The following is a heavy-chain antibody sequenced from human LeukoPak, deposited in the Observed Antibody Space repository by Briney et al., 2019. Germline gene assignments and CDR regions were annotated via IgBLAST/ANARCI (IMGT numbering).Heavy chain of an antibody. J-gene: IGHJ3*01. D-gene: IGHD2-15*01. CDR3: AREVCSGSRCYDAFDV. CDR1: GFSFSNYE. V-gene: IGHV3-48*03. CDR2: INSGPGNT. Sequence: PGGSLRLSCATPGFSFSNYEMDRVRQAPGKGLEWISYINSGPGNTLYADSVKGRFTISRDNAKNSLYLQMNSLRAEDTAVYYCAREVCSGSRCYDAFDVWGQGTMVTVSS.